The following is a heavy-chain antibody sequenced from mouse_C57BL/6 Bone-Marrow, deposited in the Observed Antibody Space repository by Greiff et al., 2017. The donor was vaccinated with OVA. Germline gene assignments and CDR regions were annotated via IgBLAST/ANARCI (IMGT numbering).Heavy chain of an antibody. Sequence: EVQLQQSGPVLVKPGPSVKISCKASGFTFTDYYMHWVKQSHGKSLEWIGLVYPYNGGTSYNQQFMGKATLTVDTSSSTSYIDLNILTSENSAVYYCAREGTTVVAHYFDYWGQGTTLTVSS. J-gene: IGHJ2*01. V-gene: IGHV1-36*01. CDR3: AREGTTVVAHYFDY. D-gene: IGHD1-1*01. CDR2: VYPYNGGT. CDR1: GFTFTDYY.